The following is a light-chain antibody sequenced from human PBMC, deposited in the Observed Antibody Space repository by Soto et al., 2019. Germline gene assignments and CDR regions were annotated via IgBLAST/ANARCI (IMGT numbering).Light chain of an antibody. CDR3: QQYNNWPPWT. CDR1: QTVHTN. V-gene: IGKV3-15*01. J-gene: IGKJ1*01. CDR2: GAS. Sequence: IVMTQSPATLSVSPGDRVTLSCRASQTVHTNLAWFQQKPGQAPKLHIYGASTRDTGVPARFTGSGSGTEFTLTISSLQSEDFAVYFCQQYNNWPPWTFGQGTKVDIK.